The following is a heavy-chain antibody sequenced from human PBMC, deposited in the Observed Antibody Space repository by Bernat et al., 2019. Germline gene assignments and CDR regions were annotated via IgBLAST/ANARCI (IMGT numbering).Heavy chain of an antibody. Sequence: VELGEAGGGWVKPGASRGLSGAASGFTFSNAWMHWVRQAPARGREWAGGSGTKTDGGTTDYAAPVKGRSAIPRDDPKNTLYLQMNSLKTEDTAIYYCTTAIGRVQWGFFDYWGQGTLATVSS. D-gene: IGHD2-8*01. V-gene: IGHV3-15*04. CDR3: TTAIGRVQWGFFDY. CDR2: SGTKTDGGTT. J-gene: IGHJ4*02. CDR1: GFTFSNAW.